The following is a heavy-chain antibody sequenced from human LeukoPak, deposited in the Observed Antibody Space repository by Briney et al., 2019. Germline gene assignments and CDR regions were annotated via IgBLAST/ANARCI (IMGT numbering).Heavy chain of an antibody. J-gene: IGHJ4*02. V-gene: IGHV4-59*01. Sequence: PSETLYLTCTVSGGSISSYYWSWIRQPPGKGLEWIGYIYYSGSTNYNPSLKSRVTISVDTSKNQFSLKLSSVTAADTAVYYCARDRRGYSYGYDYWGQGTLVTVSS. D-gene: IGHD5-18*01. CDR2: IYYSGST. CDR1: GGSISSYY. CDR3: ARDRRGYSYGYDY.